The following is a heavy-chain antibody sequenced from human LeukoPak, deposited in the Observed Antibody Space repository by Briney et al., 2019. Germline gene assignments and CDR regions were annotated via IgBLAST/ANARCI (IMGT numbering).Heavy chain of an antibody. J-gene: IGHJ4*02. CDR3: AKGGKWDVPPFDY. CDR1: GFTFTSYS. Sequence: GGALRLSCAASGFTFTSYSMNWVRQAPGKGLEWVSTISGGCGSTYYAHPLKGRFTISRDNSKNTLYLPVNSLRAQDTAVYYCAKGGKWDVPPFDYWGQGPLVTVPS. CDR2: ISGGCGST. D-gene: IGHD1-26*01. V-gene: IGHV3-23*01.